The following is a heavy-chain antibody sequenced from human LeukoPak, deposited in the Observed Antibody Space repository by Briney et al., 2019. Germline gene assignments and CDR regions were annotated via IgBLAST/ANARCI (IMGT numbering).Heavy chain of an antibody. CDR1: GFTFSNYA. Sequence: GGSLRLSCGASGFTFSNYAMSWVRQAPGKGLEWVSAITGSGGTTYYADSVKGRFTISRDNSKNALYLQMNYLRAEDTAVYYCAKEGSSGWYSDYWGQGTLVTVSS. J-gene: IGHJ4*02. D-gene: IGHD6-19*01. V-gene: IGHV3-23*01. CDR2: ITGSGGTT. CDR3: AKEGSSGWYSDY.